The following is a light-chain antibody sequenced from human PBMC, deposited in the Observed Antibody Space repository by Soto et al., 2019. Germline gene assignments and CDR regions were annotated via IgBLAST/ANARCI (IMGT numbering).Light chain of an antibody. CDR3: QQYKNWPL. V-gene: IGKV3-15*01. CDR1: HSVNSH. Sequence: MMMTQSPATLSVSPGERVTLSCRTSHSVNSHVAWYQQKPGQAPRLLLYGASTRATGIPVRFSGSGFGIEFTLTISSLQSEDFAVYYCQQYKNWPLFGQGTRLEI. J-gene: IGKJ5*01. CDR2: GAS.